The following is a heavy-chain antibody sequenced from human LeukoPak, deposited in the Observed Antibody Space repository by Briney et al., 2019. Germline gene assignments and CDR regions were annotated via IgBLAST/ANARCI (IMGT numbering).Heavy chain of an antibody. CDR2: ISGSGGST. CDR3: AKDLSGYGSSTSCPTAEYFQH. D-gene: IGHD2-2*01. V-gene: IGHV3-23*01. J-gene: IGHJ1*01. CDR1: GFTFSSYA. Sequence: GGSLRLSCAASGFTFSSYAMSWVRQAPGKGLEWASAISGSGGSTYYADSVKGRFTISRDNSKNTLYLQMNSLRAEDTAVYYCAKDLSGYGSSTSCPTAEYFQHWGQGTLVTVSS.